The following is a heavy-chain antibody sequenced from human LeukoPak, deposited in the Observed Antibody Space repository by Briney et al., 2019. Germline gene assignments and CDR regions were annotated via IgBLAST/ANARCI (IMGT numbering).Heavy chain of an antibody. D-gene: IGHD2-15*01. CDR1: GGSINSSIYH. Sequence: SETLSLTCTVSGGSINSSIYHWGWIRQPPGKGLEWIGNIYYSGSTYYNPSLKSRVTISVDTSKNQLSLKLSSVTAADTAVYYCARARGSWDAFDIWGQGTMVTVSS. CDR2: IYYSGST. V-gene: IGHV4-39*07. J-gene: IGHJ3*02. CDR3: ARARGSWDAFDI.